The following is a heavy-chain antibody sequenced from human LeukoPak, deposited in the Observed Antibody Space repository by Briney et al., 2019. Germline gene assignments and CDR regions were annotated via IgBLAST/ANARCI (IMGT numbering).Heavy chain of an antibody. D-gene: IGHD3-9*01. Sequence: GGSLRLSCAASGFTFSSYSMNWVRQAPGKGLEWVSAISGSGGGTYYADSVKGRFTISRDNSKNTLYLQMNSLRAEDTAVYYCAKGPHYDILTGYYRSSFDYWGQGTLVTVSS. CDR3: AKGPHYDILTGYYRSSFDY. CDR1: GFTFSSYS. J-gene: IGHJ4*02. V-gene: IGHV3-23*01. CDR2: ISGSGGGT.